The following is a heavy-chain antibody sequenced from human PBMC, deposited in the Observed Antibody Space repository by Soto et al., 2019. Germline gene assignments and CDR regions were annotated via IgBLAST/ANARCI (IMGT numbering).Heavy chain of an antibody. CDR2: ISAYNGNT. CDR1: GYTFTSYG. D-gene: IGHD3-22*01. CDR3: ARDGSPAYYDSSRPSGH. V-gene: IGHV1-18*01. J-gene: IGHJ4*02. Sequence: GASVKVSCKASGYTFTSYGIIWVRQAPGQGLEWMGWISAYNGNTNYAQKLQGRVTMTTDTSTSTAYMELRSLRSDDTAVYYCARDGSPAYYDSSRPSGHWGQGTLVTVSS.